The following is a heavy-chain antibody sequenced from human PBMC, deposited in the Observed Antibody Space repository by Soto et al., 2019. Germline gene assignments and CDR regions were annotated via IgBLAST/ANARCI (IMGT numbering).Heavy chain of an antibody. CDR3: ARDGFYFCGNGYSRPVFDY. J-gene: IGHJ4*02. CDR2: IWYDGSNK. CDR1: GFTFSSYG. Sequence: GRSLRVSCAASGFTFSSYGMHWFRQAPGKGLEWVAVIWYDGSNKYYADSVKGRFTISRDNSKNTLYLQMNSLRAEDTAVYDCARDGFYFCGNGYSRPVFDYWGQGTLVTVSA. D-gene: IGHD2-15*01. V-gene: IGHV3-33*01.